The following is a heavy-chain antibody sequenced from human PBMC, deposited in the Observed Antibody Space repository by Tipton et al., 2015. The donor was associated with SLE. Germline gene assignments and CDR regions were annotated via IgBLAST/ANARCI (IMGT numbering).Heavy chain of an antibody. CDR2: INPSGGST. V-gene: IGHV1-46*01. J-gene: IGHJ6*02. CDR3: ARVPTDYGDSTWPGMDV. D-gene: IGHD4-17*01. CDR1: GYTFTSYY. Sequence: QSGAEVKKPGASVKVSYKASGYTFTSYYMHWVRQAPGQGLEWMGIINPSGGSTSYAQKFQGRVTMTRDTSTSTVYMELSSLRSEDTAVYYCARVPTDYGDSTWPGMDVWGQGTTVTVSS.